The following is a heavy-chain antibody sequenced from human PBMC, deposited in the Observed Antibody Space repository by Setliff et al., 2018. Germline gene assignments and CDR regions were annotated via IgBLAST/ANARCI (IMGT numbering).Heavy chain of an antibody. CDR2: TYRSGVT. D-gene: IGHD3-10*01. CDR1: GFTFSSYW. CDR3: RLWSGETSRDY. V-gene: IGHV3-53*01. J-gene: IGHJ4*02. Sequence: GGSLRLSCAVSGFTFSSYWMHWVRQAPGKGLEWISVTYRSGVTNYADSVKGRFSISRDNSKNTLYLQMNSLRADDTAVYYCRLWSGETSRDYWGQGTLVTVSS.